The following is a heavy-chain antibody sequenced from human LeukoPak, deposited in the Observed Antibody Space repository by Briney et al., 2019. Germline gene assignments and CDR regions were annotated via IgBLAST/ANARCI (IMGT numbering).Heavy chain of an antibody. J-gene: IGHJ4*02. CDR3: ARRLDSRSSRYQEFEE. D-gene: IGHD2-2*01. CDR2: IKQDESEK. CDR1: GFTFSNYW. V-gene: IGHV3-7*01. Sequence: GGSLRLSCSASGFTFSNYWMSWVRQAPGKGLEWVANIKQDESEKYYVDSVKGRFTISRDNAKSSLYLQMNSLRAEDTAVYYCARRLDSRSSRYQEFEEWGQGTLVTVSS.